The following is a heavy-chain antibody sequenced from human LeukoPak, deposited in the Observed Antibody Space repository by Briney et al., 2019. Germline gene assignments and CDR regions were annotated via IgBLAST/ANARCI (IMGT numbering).Heavy chain of an antibody. D-gene: IGHD6-13*01. CDR3: ARSSLSRSWLFDY. J-gene: IGHJ4*02. V-gene: IGHV3-11*01. CDR1: GFTFSDYY. Sequence: GGSLRLSCAVSGFTFSDYYMSWIRQAPGKGLEWVSYIGSSGNTIYYADSVKGRFTISRDNAKNSLYLQMNSLRADDTAVYYCARSSLSRSWLFDYWGQGTLVTVSS. CDR2: IGSSGNTI.